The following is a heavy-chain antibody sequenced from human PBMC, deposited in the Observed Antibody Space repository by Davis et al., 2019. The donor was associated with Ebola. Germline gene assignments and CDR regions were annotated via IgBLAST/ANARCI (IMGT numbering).Heavy chain of an antibody. Sequence: GGSLRLSCAASGFTFSSYWMSWVRQAPGKGLEWVAVISYDGSNKYYADSVKGRFTISRDNSKNTLYLQMNSLRAEDTAVYYCARALHWGSYRYTSGLGYWGQGTLVAVSS. V-gene: IGHV3-30*03. J-gene: IGHJ4*02. D-gene: IGHD3-16*02. CDR2: ISYDGSNK. CDR3: ARALHWGSYRYTSGLGY. CDR1: GFTFSSYW.